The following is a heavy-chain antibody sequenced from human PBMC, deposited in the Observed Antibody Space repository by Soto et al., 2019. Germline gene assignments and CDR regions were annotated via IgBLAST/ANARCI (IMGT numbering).Heavy chain of an antibody. J-gene: IGHJ5*02. CDR2: IYPGDSDT. CDR1: GYSFTSYW. Sequence: LGESLKISCKGSGYSFTSYWIGWVRQMPGKGLEWMGIIYPGDSDTRYSPSFQGQVTISADKSISTAYLQWSSLKASDTAMYYCARSAMVQNWFDPWGREPWSPSPQ. D-gene: IGHD3-10*01. V-gene: IGHV5-51*01. CDR3: ARSAMVQNWFDP.